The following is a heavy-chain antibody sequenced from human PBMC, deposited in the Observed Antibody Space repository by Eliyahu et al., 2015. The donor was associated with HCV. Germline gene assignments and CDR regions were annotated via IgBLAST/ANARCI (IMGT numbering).Heavy chain of an antibody. CDR3: ARGLLRYFDWLLRGSWFDP. CDR2: INHSGST. CDR1: XXSFSGYY. D-gene: IGHD3-9*01. V-gene: IGHV4-34*01. Sequence: QVQLQQWGAGLLKPSETLSLTCAVXXXSFSGYYWSWIRQPPGKGLEWIGEINHSGSTNYNPSLKSRVTISVDTSKNQFSLKLSSVTAADTAVYYCARGLLRYFDWLLRGSWFDPWGQGTLVTVSS. J-gene: IGHJ5*02.